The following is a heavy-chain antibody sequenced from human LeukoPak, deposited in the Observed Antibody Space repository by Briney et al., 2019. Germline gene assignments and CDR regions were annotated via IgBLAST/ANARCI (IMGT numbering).Heavy chain of an antibody. CDR1: GYSFTSYW. CDR3: ARTGLYHDFWSGYHDY. J-gene: IGHJ4*02. Sequence: GESLKISCKGSGYSFTSYWIGWVRQMPGKGLEWMGIIYPGDSDTRYGPSFQGQVTISADKSISTAYLQWSSLKASDTAMYYCARTGLYHDFWSGYHDYWGQGTLVTVSS. V-gene: IGHV5-51*01. D-gene: IGHD3-3*01. CDR2: IYPGDSDT.